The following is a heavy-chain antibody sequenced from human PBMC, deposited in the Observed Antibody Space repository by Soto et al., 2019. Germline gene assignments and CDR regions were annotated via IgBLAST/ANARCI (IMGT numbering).Heavy chain of an antibody. J-gene: IGHJ6*02. D-gene: IGHD6-13*01. V-gene: IGHV3-66*01. Sequence: GGSLRLSWAASGFTVSSNYMSWVRQAQGKGLEWVSVIYSGGSTYYADSVKGRFTISRDNSKNTLYLQMNSLRAEDTAVYYCSRESVGGSSSWPLGGMDVWGQGTTVTVSS. CDR2: IYSGGST. CDR1: GFTVSSNY. CDR3: SRESVGGSSSWPLGGMDV.